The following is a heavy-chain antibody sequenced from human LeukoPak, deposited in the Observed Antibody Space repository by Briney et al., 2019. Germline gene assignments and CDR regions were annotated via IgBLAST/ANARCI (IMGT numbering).Heavy chain of an antibody. Sequence: SETLSLTCAVYGGSFSGYYWSWIRQPPGKGLEWIGYIYYSGSTNYNPSLKSRVTISVDTSKNQFSLKLSSVTAADTAVYYCARGYDIAVYWGQGTLVTVSS. CDR3: ARGYDIAVY. D-gene: IGHD3-9*01. V-gene: IGHV4-59*01. J-gene: IGHJ4*02. CDR2: IYYSGST. CDR1: GGSFSGYY.